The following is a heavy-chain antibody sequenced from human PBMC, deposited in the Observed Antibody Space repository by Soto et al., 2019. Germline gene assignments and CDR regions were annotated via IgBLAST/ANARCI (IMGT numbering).Heavy chain of an antibody. CDR2: MNPNSGNT. Sequence: ASVKVSCKASGYTFTSYDINWVRQATGQGLEWMGWMNPNSGNTGYAQKFQGRVTMTRNTSISTAYMELSSLRSEDTAVYYCARDIFCGRDSCYSFTFDIWGQGTMVTVSS. J-gene: IGHJ3*02. CDR3: ARDIFCGRDSCYSFTFDI. CDR1: GYTFTSYD. V-gene: IGHV1-8*01. D-gene: IGHD2-15*01.